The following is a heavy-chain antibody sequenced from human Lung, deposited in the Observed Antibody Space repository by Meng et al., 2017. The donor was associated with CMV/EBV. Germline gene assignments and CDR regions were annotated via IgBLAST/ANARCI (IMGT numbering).Heavy chain of an antibody. CDR3: ATALGRFGELPYSYYGMDV. CDR1: GFTFSSYA. J-gene: IGHJ6*02. Sequence: GRSLRPPFAAPGFTFSSYAMHWVRQAPGKGLEWVAVISYDGRNNYYAESVKGRLAISRDNFKNTLYLQMNSLRGEDTAVYYCATALGRFGELPYSYYGMDVWGQGXTVTVSS. D-gene: IGHD3-10*01. V-gene: IGHV3-30*09. CDR2: ISYDGRNN.